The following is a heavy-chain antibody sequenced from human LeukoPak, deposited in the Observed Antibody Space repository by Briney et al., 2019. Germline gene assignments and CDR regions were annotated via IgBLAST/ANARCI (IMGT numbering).Heavy chain of an antibody. CDR2: INPNSGGT. CDR3: ARVSGGSYYSDY. J-gene: IGHJ4*02. CDR1: GYTFTGYY. V-gene: IGHV1-2*06. D-gene: IGHD2-15*01. Sequence: GASVKVSCKASGYTFTGYYMHWVRQAPGQGLEWMGRINPNSGGTNYAQKFQGRVTMTRDTSISTAYMELSRLRSDDTAVNYCARVSGGSYYSDYWGQGTLVTVSS.